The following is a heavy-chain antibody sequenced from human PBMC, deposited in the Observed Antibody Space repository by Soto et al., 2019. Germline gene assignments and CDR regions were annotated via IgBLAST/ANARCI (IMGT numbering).Heavy chain of an antibody. CDR2: IYYSGST. V-gene: IGHV4-31*02. D-gene: IGHD3-3*01. CDR1: GGSISSGGYY. Sequence: SETLSLTCTVSGGSISSGGYYWSWIRQHPGKGLEWIGYIYYSGSTYYNPSLKSRVTISVDTSKNQFSLKLSSVTAADTAVYYCAGYSITIFGVVPPGFDPWGQGTLDTVSS. CDR3: AGYSITIFGVVPPGFDP. J-gene: IGHJ5*02.